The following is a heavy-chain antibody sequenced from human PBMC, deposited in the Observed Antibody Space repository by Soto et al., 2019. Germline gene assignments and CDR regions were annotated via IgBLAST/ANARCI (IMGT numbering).Heavy chain of an antibody. CDR2: IKSKTEGGTP. Sequence: EVRLEESGGGLVKPGGSLRLSCVASELTLTNAWMSWVRQAPGKGLEWVGRIKSKTEGGTPDYAAPVKGRFTLSRDDSKNTLSLQMNSLMTEDTAVYYFTNLIRGFSDSPYWGQGTLVTVSS. J-gene: IGHJ4*02. D-gene: IGHD5-18*01. V-gene: IGHV3-15*01. CDR1: ELTLTNAW. CDR3: TNLIRGFSDSPY.